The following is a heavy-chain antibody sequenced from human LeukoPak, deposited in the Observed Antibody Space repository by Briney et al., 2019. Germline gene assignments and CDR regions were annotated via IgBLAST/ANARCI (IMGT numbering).Heavy chain of an antibody. Sequence: PGGSLRLSCAASGFTFSSYGMHWVRQAPGKGLEWVAFIRYDGSNKYYADSVKGRSTISRDNSKNTLYLQMNSLRAEDTAVYYCAKVPTTVTFYYYYYGMDVWGQGTTVTVSS. CDR1: GFTFSSYG. D-gene: IGHD4-17*01. J-gene: IGHJ6*02. CDR2: IRYDGSNK. CDR3: AKVPTTVTFYYYYYGMDV. V-gene: IGHV3-30*02.